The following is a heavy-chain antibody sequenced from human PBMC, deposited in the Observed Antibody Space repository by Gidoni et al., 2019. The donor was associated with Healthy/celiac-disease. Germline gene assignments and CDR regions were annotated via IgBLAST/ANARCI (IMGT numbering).Heavy chain of an antibody. CDR2: ISSSSRYI. J-gene: IGHJ3*02. CDR3: ARDLGGEFTRPSAFDI. V-gene: IGHV3-21*01. Sequence: EVQLVESGGGLVKPGGSLRLSCAASGFPFSSYRMNWVRQAPGKGLEGVSYISSSSRYIYYADSVKGRFTISRDNAKNSLYLQMNSLRAEDTAVYYCARDLGGEFTRPSAFDIWGQGTMVTVSS. D-gene: IGHD2-15*01. CDR1: GFPFSSYR.